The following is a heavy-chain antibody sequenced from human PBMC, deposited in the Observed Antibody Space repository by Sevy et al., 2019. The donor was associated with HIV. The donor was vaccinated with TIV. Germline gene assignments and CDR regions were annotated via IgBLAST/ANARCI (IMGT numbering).Heavy chain of an antibody. D-gene: IGHD2-8*01. Sequence: GGSLRLSCAASGFTFDDYAMHWVRQAPGKGLEWVSGISWNSGSIGYADSVKGRFTISRDNAKKSLYLQMNSLRAEDTALYYCAKGSGGGSIVLMVYAASTAEYFQHWGQGTLVTVSS. CDR3: AKGSGGGSIVLMVYAASTAEYFQH. CDR2: ISWNSGSI. CDR1: GFTFDDYA. J-gene: IGHJ1*01. V-gene: IGHV3-9*01.